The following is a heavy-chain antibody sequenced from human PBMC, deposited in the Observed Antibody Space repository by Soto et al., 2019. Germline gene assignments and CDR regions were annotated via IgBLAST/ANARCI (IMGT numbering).Heavy chain of an antibody. Sequence: SETLSLTCSVSGDSITSDRSYWGWIRQPPGRGLEWIGYIYYSGSTNYNPSLKSRVTISVDTSKNQFSLKLSSVTAADTAVYYCAREGYYDSSGSSYHFDYWGQGTLVTVPS. CDR2: IYYSGST. CDR1: GDSITSDRSY. CDR3: AREGYYDSSGSSYHFDY. D-gene: IGHD3-22*01. V-gene: IGHV4-61*01. J-gene: IGHJ4*02.